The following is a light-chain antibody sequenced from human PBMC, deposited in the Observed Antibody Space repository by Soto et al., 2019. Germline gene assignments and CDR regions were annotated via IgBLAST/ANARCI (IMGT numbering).Light chain of an antibody. V-gene: IGLV2-11*01. J-gene: IGLJ1*01. CDR2: DVT. CDR1: SSDVGGYNY. CDR3: FSFTTTSTHV. Sequence: QSVLTQPRSVSGSPGQSVTISCTGTSSDVGGYNYVSWYQQHPGKAPELMIYDVTKRPSGVPDRFSGSKSGNTASLTISGLQAEDEAEYFCFSFTTTSTHVFGTGTKVTVL.